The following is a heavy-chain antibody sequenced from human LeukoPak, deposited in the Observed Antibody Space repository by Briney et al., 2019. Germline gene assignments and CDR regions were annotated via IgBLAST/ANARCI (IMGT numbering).Heavy chain of an antibody. J-gene: IGHJ4*02. V-gene: IGHV4-30-4*01. CDR2: IYYSGST. CDR3: ARDNGDYFDY. D-gene: IGHD4-17*01. Sequence: SQTLSLTCTVSGGSISSGDYYWSWIRPPPGKGLEWIGYIYYSGSTYYDPSLKSRVTISVDTSKNQFSLKLSSVTAADTAVYYCARDNGDYFDYWGQGTLVTVSS. CDR1: GGSISSGDYY.